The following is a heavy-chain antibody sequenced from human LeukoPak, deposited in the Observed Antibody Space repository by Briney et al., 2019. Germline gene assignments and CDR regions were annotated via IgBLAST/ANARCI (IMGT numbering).Heavy chain of an antibody. CDR1: GGSISSSNYN. CDR3: ARQLSGFFLVDDY. CDR2: IYYSGST. Sequence: PSETLSLTCTVSGGSISSSNYNWGWIRQPPGKGLEWVGSIYYSGSTYYNPSLKGRVTISVDTSKNQFSLKLSSVTAADTAVYYCARQLSGFFLVDDYWGQGTLVTVSS. J-gene: IGHJ4*02. V-gene: IGHV4-39*01. D-gene: IGHD3-22*01.